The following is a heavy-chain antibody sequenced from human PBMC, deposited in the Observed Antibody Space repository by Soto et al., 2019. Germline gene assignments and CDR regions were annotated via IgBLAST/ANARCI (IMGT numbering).Heavy chain of an antibody. CDR2: ISGSGGSP. J-gene: IGHJ6*02. V-gene: IGHV3-23*01. CDR3: AKDLTAVEQPYYYYGMDV. CDR1: GFTFSSYA. D-gene: IGHD7-27*01. Sequence: GGSLRLSCAASGFTFSSYAMSWVRQAPGKGLEWVSAISGSGGSPYYADSVKGRFTISRDNSKNTLYLQMNSLRAEDTAVYYCAKDLTAVEQPYYYYGMDVWGQGTTVTVSS.